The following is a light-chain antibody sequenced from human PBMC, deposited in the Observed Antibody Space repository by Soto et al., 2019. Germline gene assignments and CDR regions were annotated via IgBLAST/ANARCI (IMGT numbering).Light chain of an antibody. Sequence: EIVLTQSPATLSLSPGERATLSCRASQSVNSYLAWYQQIPGQAPRLLIYDASNRATGIPARFSGSGSGTDCTLTISRLEPEDFAVYYCQQRSNWPLTFGGGTKVEIK. CDR1: QSVNSY. CDR3: QQRSNWPLT. J-gene: IGKJ4*01. V-gene: IGKV3-11*01. CDR2: DAS.